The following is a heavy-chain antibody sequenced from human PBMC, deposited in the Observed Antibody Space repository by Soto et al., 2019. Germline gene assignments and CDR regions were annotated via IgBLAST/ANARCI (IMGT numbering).Heavy chain of an antibody. J-gene: IGHJ6*02. CDR3: AKGPADIVVVGAALKSYGMDV. CDR1: GVTFSSYA. CDR2: ISGSGGST. Sequence: GGSLRRYGAASGVTFSSYAMRSVRQAPGKGLEWVSAISGSGGSTYYADSVKGRFTISRDNSKNTLYLQMNSLRAEDTAVYYCAKGPADIVVVGAALKSYGMDVWGQGTTVTVSS. V-gene: IGHV3-23*01. D-gene: IGHD2-15*01.